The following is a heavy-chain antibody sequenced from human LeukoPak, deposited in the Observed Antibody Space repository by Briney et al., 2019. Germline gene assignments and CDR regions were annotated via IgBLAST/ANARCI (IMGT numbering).Heavy chain of an antibody. D-gene: IGHD2-2*01. Sequence: PGGSLRLSCEASGFAFGSYAMHWVRQAPGKGLEWVAFIRYDGSNKYYADSVKGRFTISRDNSKNTLYLQMNSLRAEDTAVYYCAKGALGYCSSTSCYSVYKPDYWGQGTLVTVSS. V-gene: IGHV3-30*02. CDR1: GFAFGSYA. CDR3: AKGALGYCSSTSCYSVYKPDY. J-gene: IGHJ4*02. CDR2: IRYDGSNK.